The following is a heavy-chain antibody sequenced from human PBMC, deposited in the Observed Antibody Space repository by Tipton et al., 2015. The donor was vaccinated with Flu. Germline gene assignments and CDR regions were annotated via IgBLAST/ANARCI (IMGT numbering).Heavy chain of an antibody. Sequence: LRLSCTVSGGSIGSHYWGWIRQSPGKGLEWIGYIFYTGGTNNNPSLKSRVTISVNTSKNQFSLKLSSVTAADTAVYYCATEYRGGGNRYYFDYWGQGTLVTVSS. CDR2: IFYTGGT. CDR1: GGSIGSHY. D-gene: IGHD4-23*01. V-gene: IGHV4-59*11. J-gene: IGHJ4*02. CDR3: ATEYRGGGNRYYFDY.